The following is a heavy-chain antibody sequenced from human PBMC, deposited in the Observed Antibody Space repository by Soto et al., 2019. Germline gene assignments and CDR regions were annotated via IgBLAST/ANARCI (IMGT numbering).Heavy chain of an antibody. J-gene: IGHJ4*02. CDR1: GFAFSSYA. Sequence: QVQLVESGGDVVQPGRSLRLSCAASGFAFSSYAMHWVRQAPGKGLEWVAVISYNGDTTYYAESVKGRFTISRDNSKNTLYLQMNTLRAEDTAVYYCARDQIRGPPDYCDYWGQGTLVTVSS. CDR2: ISYNGDTT. CDR3: ARDQIRGPPDYCDY. V-gene: IGHV3-30-3*01.